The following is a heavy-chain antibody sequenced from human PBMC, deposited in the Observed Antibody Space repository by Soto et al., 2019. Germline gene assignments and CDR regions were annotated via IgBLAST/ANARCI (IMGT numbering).Heavy chain of an antibody. J-gene: IGHJ4*02. Sequence: SETLSLTCTVSGGSISNYYWSWIRQPPGKGLEWIGYIYYSGSINYNPSPKSRVTISEDTSKNQFSLKMSSMTAADTAVYYCAREIAVAGTHYFDYWGQGTLVTVSS. CDR3: AREIAVAGTHYFDY. D-gene: IGHD6-19*01. CDR2: IYYSGSI. CDR1: GGSISNYY. V-gene: IGHV4-59*01.